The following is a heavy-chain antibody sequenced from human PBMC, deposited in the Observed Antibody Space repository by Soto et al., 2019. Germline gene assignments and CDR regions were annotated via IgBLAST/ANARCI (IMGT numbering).Heavy chain of an antibody. Sequence: QVQLQESGPGLVKPSETMSLTCTVAGVSISNSNTYWNWVRQPPGKGLEWIGFVYYRGSTKYNPSLESRVTISVDAPRNQLSLELTSGTATDTAVYYCARGGGSYSSGWYYDSWGQGTLVTVSS. J-gene: IGHJ4*02. D-gene: IGHD6-19*01. CDR2: VYYRGST. V-gene: IGHV4-59*08. CDR3: ARGGGSYSSGWYYDS. CDR1: GVSISNSNTY.